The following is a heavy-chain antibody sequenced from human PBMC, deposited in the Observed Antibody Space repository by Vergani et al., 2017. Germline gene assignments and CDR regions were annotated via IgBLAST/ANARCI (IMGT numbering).Heavy chain of an antibody. V-gene: IGHV4-31*03. Sequence: QLQLQESGPGLVKPSQTLSLTCTVSGDSISSGAYTWSWIRQHPGKGLEWIGYIYYRGTAYYNPSLKSRVTISVDTSKNQFSLKLTSVTAADTAVYYCARRRSAHDYWGRGTLVTVSS. CDR3: ARRRSAHDY. CDR1: GDSISSGAYT. D-gene: IGHD3-3*01. CDR2: IYYRGTA. J-gene: IGHJ4*02.